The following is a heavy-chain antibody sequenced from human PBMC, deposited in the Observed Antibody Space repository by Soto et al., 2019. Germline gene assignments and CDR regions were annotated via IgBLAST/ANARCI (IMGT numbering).Heavy chain of an antibody. CDR3: AKEWPGNGMDV. V-gene: IGHV3-23*01. D-gene: IGHD5-12*01. CDR1: GFTFSSYA. CDR2: ISGSGVST. Sequence: GSLRLSCGASGFTFSSYAMSWVRQAPGRGLEWVSGISGSGVSTYYADSVKGRFTISRDNSKSTLYLQMNSLRAEDTAVYYCAKEWPGNGMDVWGQGTTVTVSS. J-gene: IGHJ6*02.